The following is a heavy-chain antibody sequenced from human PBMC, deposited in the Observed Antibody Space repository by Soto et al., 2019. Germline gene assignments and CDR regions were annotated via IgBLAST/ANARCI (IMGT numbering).Heavy chain of an antibody. J-gene: IGHJ4*02. D-gene: IGHD2-2*01. CDR1: GFTFSNYA. CDR3: AKDRPSTTTCCYDVDY. V-gene: IGHV3-23*01. Sequence: EVQLLESGGGLVQPGGSLRLSCTASGFTFSNYALSWVRQAPGKGLDWVAGIRGSGADTYYADSVKGRFSISRDNSKNTVIRQKKRLRAEEMAIYYCAKDRPSTTTCCYDVDYWGGGPLVTVSS. CDR2: IRGSGADT.